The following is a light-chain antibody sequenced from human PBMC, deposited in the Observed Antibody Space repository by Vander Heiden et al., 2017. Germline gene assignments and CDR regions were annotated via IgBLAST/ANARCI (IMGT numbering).Light chain of an antibody. Sequence: QSALTQPASVSGSPGQSITISCTGTSSDVGGYNYVSWYQQHPGKAPKLMIYEVSNRPSGVSNRFSGSKSGNTASLTISGLQAEDEADYYCSSYTSSSTVAFGTGTKVTGL. J-gene: IGLJ1*01. CDR1: SSDVGGYNY. V-gene: IGLV2-14*01. CDR3: SSYTSSSTVA. CDR2: EVS.